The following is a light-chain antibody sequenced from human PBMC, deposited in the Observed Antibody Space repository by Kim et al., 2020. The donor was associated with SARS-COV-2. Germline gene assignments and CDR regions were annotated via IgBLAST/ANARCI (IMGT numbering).Light chain of an antibody. CDR3: SSYAGTNNFYV. V-gene: IGLV2-8*01. J-gene: IGLJ1*01. Sequence: SVTLTCTGTSSDVGGYNFVSWHQQHPGKAPKLIIYDVNKRPSGVPNRFSGSKSGNTASLTVSGLQAEDEADYYCSSYAGTNNFYVFGTGTKVTVL. CDR2: DVN. CDR1: SSDVGGYNF.